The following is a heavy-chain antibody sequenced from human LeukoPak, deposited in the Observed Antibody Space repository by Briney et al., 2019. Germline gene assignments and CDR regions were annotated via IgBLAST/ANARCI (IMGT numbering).Heavy chain of an antibody. V-gene: IGHV3-15*05. J-gene: IGHJ3*02. CDR1: GFTVGNAW. Sequence: PGGSLRLSCAASGFTVGNAWMSWDRQAPGKGLEWVGRVKSKSSGGTSDYAAVVKGRSTISRDDSENTLYLQMNSLKTEDTGVYYCAASTVSGGFDIWGQGTMVTVSS. CDR2: VKSKSSGGTS. D-gene: IGHD1-14*01. CDR3: AASTVSGGFDI.